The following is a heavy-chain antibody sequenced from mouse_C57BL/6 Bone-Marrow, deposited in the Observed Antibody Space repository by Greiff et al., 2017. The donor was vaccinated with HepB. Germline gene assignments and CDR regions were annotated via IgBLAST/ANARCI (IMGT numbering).Heavy chain of an antibody. V-gene: IGHV2-9*01. CDR1: GFSFTSYG. D-gene: IGHD1-1*01. CDR3: AKRSTTVVDAMDY. J-gene: IGHJ4*01. CDR2: IWGGGST. Sequence: QVQLKQSGPGLVAPSQRLSITCTVSGFSFTSYGVDWVRQPPGKGLEWLGVIWGGGSTNYNSALMSRLSISKDNSKSQVFLKMNSLQTDDTAMYYCAKRSTTVVDAMDYWGQGTSVTVSS.